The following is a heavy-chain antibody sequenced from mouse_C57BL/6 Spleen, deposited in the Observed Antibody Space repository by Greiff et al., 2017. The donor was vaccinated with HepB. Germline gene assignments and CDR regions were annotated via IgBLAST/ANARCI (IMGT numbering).Heavy chain of an antibody. CDR1: GYTFTSYW. V-gene: IGHV1-55*01. J-gene: IGHJ3*01. D-gene: IGHD2-4*01. CDR2: IYPGSGST. CDR3: ARRGYDYDGGPAWFAY. Sequence: VQLQQPGAELVKPGASVKMSCKASGYTFTSYWITWVKQRPGQGLEWIGDIYPGSGSTNYNEKFKSKATLTVDTSSSTAYMQLSSLTSEDSAVYYCARRGYDYDGGPAWFAYWGQGTLVTVSA.